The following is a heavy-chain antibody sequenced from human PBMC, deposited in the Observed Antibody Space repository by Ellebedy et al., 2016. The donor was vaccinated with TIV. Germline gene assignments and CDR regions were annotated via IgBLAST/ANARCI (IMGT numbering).Heavy chain of an antibody. D-gene: IGHD4-17*01. CDR1: GFSINTYW. CDR2: INEDGSER. J-gene: IGHJ3*01. V-gene: IGHV3-7*01. CDR3: ARDAPTVGDDYVEN. Sequence: GGSLRLXCGVSGFSINTYWMSWVRQAPGKGLEWVANINEDGSERYYVDSVKGRFTISRDNAKNSLYLQMNSLRAEDTAVYYCARDAPTVGDDYVENWGQGTMVTVSS.